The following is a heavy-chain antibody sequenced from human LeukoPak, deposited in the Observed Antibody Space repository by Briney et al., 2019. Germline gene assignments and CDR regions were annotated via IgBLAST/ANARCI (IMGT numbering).Heavy chain of an antibody. J-gene: IGHJ4*02. CDR3: AFYDSSGYYSLFDY. Sequence: SETLSLTCAAYGGSFSGYYWSWIRQPPGKGLEWIGEINHSGSTNYNPSLKSRVTISVDTSKNQFSLKLSSVTAADTVVYYCAFYDSSGYYSLFDYWGQGTLVTVSS. D-gene: IGHD3-22*01. V-gene: IGHV4-34*01. CDR1: GGSFSGYY. CDR2: INHSGST.